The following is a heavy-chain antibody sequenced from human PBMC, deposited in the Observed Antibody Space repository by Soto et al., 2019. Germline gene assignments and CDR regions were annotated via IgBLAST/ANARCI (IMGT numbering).Heavy chain of an antibody. V-gene: IGHV1-2*02. D-gene: IGHD3-16*01. Sequence: ASVKVSCKAGGYTFSDYYIQWVRQAPGQGLEYMGWISPKSGGAAYAQKFRGRVTMTRGTSRSTVYMELRGLTSEDTAVYYCARSSGGVYGIIIEGTNWFAPWGQGTLVTVSS. CDR2: ISPKSGGA. J-gene: IGHJ5*02. CDR3: ARSSGGVYGIIIEGTNWFAP. CDR1: GYTFSDYY.